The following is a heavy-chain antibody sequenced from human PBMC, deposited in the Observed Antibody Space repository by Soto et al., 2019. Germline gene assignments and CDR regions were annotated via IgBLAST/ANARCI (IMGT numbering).Heavy chain of an antibody. J-gene: IGHJ4*02. CDR3: ARAPITVFGVVQL. Sequence: SETLSLTCTVSGGSISSGDYYWSWIRQPPGKGLEWIGYIYYRGSTFYNPSLKSRVGISVDTPKNQFSLKLSSVTAADTAVYYCARAPITVFGVVQLWGQGTLVTVSS. V-gene: IGHV4-30-4*01. CDR2: IYYRGST. D-gene: IGHD3-3*01. CDR1: GGSISSGDYY.